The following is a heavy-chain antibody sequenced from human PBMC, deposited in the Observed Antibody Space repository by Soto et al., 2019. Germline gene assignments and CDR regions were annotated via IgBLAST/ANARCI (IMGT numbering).Heavy chain of an antibody. V-gene: IGHV3-30*03. CDR2: ISYDGSNK. Sequence: GGSLRLSCAASGFTFSSYGMHWVRQAPGKGLEWVAVISYDGSNKYYADSVKGRFTISRDNSKNSLYLQMNSLRAEDTAVYYCARGGDYWYFDLWGRGTLVTVSS. CDR3: ARGGDYWYFDL. CDR1: GFTFSSYG. J-gene: IGHJ2*01.